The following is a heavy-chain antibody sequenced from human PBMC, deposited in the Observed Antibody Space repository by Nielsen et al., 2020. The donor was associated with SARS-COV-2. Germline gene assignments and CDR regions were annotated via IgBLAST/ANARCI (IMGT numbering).Heavy chain of an antibody. CDR1: GYAFDNYW. V-gene: IGHV5-51*01. CDR3: ARPTQGSGYRAWSFDL. Sequence: GESLKISCKGSGYAFDNYWIAWARQMPGKGLEWMGIIYPDDSDTIYSPSFQGQVTFSADKSISTAYVQWNSLKASDTAIYYCARPTQGSGYRAWSFDLWGRGTLVTVSS. J-gene: IGHJ2*01. D-gene: IGHD5-12*01. CDR2: IYPDDSDT.